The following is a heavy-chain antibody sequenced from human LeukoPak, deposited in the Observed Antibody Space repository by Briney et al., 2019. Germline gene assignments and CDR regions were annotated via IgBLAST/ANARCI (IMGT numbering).Heavy chain of an antibody. V-gene: IGHV4-4*07. Sequence: PSETLSLTCTVSGASINSHYWSWIRQPAGKGLECFVRIYISGSTNYNSSLQSRVTMSVDTSKNQFSLKLSSVTAADTAVYYCARALNPLPGTYYFDYWGQGTLVTVSS. CDR1: GASINSHY. J-gene: IGHJ4*02. CDR2: IYISGST. CDR3: ARALNPLPGTYYFDY. D-gene: IGHD2-15*01.